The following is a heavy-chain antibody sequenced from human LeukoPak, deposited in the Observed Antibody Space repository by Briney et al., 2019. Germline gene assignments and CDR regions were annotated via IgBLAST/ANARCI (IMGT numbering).Heavy chain of an antibody. V-gene: IGHV1-2*02. CDR3: ARDPDSIDSSSYMDV. J-gene: IGHJ6*03. Sequence: ASVKVSCKASGYTFTGYYMHWVRQAPGQGLEWMGWINPNSGGTNYAQKFQGRVTMTRDTSISTAYVELSRLRSDDTAVYYCARDPDSIDSSSYMDVWGKGTTVTISS. CDR2: INPNSGGT. D-gene: IGHD6-13*01. CDR1: GYTFTGYY.